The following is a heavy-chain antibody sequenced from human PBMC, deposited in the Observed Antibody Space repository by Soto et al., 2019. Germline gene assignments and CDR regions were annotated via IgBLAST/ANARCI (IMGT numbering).Heavy chain of an antibody. J-gene: IGHJ4*02. CDR3: AKTAEVGMTTWFGFDY. Sequence: EVQLVESGGGLVQPGRSLRLSCAASGFTFDDYAMHWVRQAPGKGLEWVSGISWNSGSIGYADSVKGRFTISRDNAKNSLYLQMNSLRAEDTALYYCAKTAEVGMTTWFGFDYWGQGTLVTVSS. D-gene: IGHD3-10*01. CDR1: GFTFDDYA. CDR2: ISWNSGSI. V-gene: IGHV3-9*01.